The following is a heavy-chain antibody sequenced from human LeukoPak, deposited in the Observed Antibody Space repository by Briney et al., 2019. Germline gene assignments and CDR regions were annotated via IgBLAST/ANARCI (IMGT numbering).Heavy chain of an antibody. V-gene: IGHV3-21*01. D-gene: IGHD5-18*01. CDR1: GFTFSSYS. J-gene: IGHJ6*03. CDR3: ASSVTAMDLTYYYNYMDV. CDR2: ISSSSSYI. Sequence: GGSLRLSCAASGFTFSSYSMNWVRQAPGKGLEWVSSISSSSSYIYYADSVKGRFTISRDNAKNSLYLQMNSLRAEDTAVYYCASSVTAMDLTYYYNYMDVWGKGTTVTVSS.